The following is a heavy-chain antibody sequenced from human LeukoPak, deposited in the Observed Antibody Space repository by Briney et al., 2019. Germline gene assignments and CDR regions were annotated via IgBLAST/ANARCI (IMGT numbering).Heavy chain of an antibody. V-gene: IGHV1-24*01. J-gene: IGHJ4*02. CDR1: GYTLTELS. CDR3: ANRESGEFGLSTGYYFDY. D-gene: IGHD3/OR15-3a*01. Sequence: ASVKVSCKVSGYTLTELSMHWVRQAPGKGLEWRGGFDPEDGETIYAQKFQGRVTMTEDTSTDTAYMELSSLRSEDTAVYYCANRESGEFGLSTGYYFDYWGQGTLVTVSS. CDR2: FDPEDGET.